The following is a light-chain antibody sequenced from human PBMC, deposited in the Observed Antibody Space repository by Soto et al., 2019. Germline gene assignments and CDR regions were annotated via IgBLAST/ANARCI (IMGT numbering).Light chain of an antibody. CDR3: SSYTSSSTVV. Sequence: QSALTQPASVSGSPGQSITISCTGTSSDVGGYIYVSWYQQHPGKAPKLMIYDVGNRPSGVSNRFSGSKSGNTASLTISGLQAEDEADYYCSSYTSSSTVVFGGGTKLTVL. CDR1: SSDVGGYIY. CDR2: DVG. V-gene: IGLV2-14*01. J-gene: IGLJ2*01.